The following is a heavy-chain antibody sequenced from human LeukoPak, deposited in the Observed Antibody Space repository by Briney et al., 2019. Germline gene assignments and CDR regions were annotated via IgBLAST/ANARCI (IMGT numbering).Heavy chain of an antibody. CDR3: ARDIHEHLGYGSSTSWYNFDY. D-gene: IGHD2-2*02. CDR2: ISAYNGNT. CDR1: GYTFTTYV. J-gene: IGHJ4*02. V-gene: IGHV1-18*01. Sequence: ASVKVSCKASGYTFTTYVISWVRQAPGQGLEWMGWISAYNGNTDYAQKLQGRVTMATDTSTNTAYMELRSLRSDDTAVYYCARDIHEHLGYGSSTSWYNFDYWGQGTLVTVSS.